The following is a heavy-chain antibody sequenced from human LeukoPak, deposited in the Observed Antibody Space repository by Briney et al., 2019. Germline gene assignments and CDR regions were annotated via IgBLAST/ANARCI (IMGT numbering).Heavy chain of an antibody. J-gene: IGHJ4*02. D-gene: IGHD6-13*01. Sequence: GRSLRLSCAASGFTFSNYGMHWVRQAPGKGLEWVAVIRYEGTYQYYADSVKGRFTIARDNSKNTLHLQMDSLRAEDTAVYYCARWDITAADIDYWGQGTLVTVSS. CDR1: GFTFSNYG. CDR2: IRYEGTYQ. V-gene: IGHV3-33*01. CDR3: ARWDITAADIDY.